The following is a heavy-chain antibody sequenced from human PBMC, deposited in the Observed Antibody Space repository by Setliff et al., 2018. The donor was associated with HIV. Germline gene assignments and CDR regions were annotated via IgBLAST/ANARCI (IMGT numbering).Heavy chain of an antibody. Sequence: SETLSLTCAVYGGSLSGYHWSWIRQSPEKGLEWIGEINHSGNTFYNPSLKSRSILSVDTSKNEFSLNLTSVTAADTAVYFCARIRERANSQGLGGFDYWGQGTLVTVSS. CDR2: INHSGNT. CDR3: ARIRERANSQGLGGFDY. V-gene: IGHV4-34*09. J-gene: IGHJ4*02. D-gene: IGHD3-16*01. CDR1: GGSLSGYH.